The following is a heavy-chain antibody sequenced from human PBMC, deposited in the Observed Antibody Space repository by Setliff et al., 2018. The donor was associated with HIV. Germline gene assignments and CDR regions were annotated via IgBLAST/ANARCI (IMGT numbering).Heavy chain of an antibody. V-gene: IGHV1-69*13. CDR1: GGTFSSYA. J-gene: IGHJ6*03. Sequence: SVKVSCKASGGTFSSYAISWVRQAPGQGLEWMGGIIPIFGTANYAQKFQGRVTITADESTSTAYMELSSLRSEDTAVYYCARDRGDSSGHMTQYYYYYMYVWGKGTTVTVSS. D-gene: IGHD3-22*01. CDR2: IIPIFGTA. CDR3: ARDRGDSSGHMTQYYYYYMYV.